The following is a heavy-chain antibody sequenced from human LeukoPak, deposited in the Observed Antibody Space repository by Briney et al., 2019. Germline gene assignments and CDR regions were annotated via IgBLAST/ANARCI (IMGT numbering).Heavy chain of an antibody. CDR3: ARVGTNGGYYLVAFDI. J-gene: IGHJ3*02. CDR2: IYYSGST. D-gene: IGHD3-3*01. CDR1: GGYISSYY. V-gene: IGHV4-59*01. Sequence: SETLSLTCTVSGGYISSYYWSWIRQPPGKGLEWIGYIYYSGSTNYNPSLKSRVAISVDTSKNQFSLKLSSVTAADTAVYYCARVGTNGGYYLVAFDIWGQGTMVTVSS.